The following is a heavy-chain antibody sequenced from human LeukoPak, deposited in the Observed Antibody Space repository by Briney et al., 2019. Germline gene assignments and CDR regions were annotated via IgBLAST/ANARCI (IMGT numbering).Heavy chain of an antibody. Sequence: AAVKVSCKASGYTFTDYYMHWVRQAPGQGLEWMGWINTNNGDNSYAQKFQGRVTMTRDTSISTAYMELSSLRSDDTAVYYCARGRNIAVGGTSLVAHWGQGTLVTVSS. CDR2: INTNNGDN. J-gene: IGHJ4*02. D-gene: IGHD6-13*01. V-gene: IGHV1-2*02. CDR1: GYTFTDYY. CDR3: ARGRNIAVGGTSLVAH.